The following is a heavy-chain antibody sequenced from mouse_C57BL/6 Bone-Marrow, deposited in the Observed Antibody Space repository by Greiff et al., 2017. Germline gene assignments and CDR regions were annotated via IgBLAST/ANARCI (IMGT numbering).Heavy chain of an antibody. Sequence: QVQLQQSGAELARPGASVKLSCKASGYTFTSYGISWVKQRTGQGLEWIGEIYPRSGNTYYNEKFKGKATLTADKSSSKAYLELRSLTSEDSAVYFWAREAGWLLPFDYWGQSATLTVSS. J-gene: IGHJ2*01. CDR1: GYTFTSYG. CDR3: AREAGWLLPFDY. V-gene: IGHV1-81*01. CDR2: IYPRSGNT. D-gene: IGHD2-3*01.